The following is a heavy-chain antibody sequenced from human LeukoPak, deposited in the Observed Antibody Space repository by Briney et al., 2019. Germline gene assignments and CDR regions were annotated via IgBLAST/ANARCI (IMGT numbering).Heavy chain of an antibody. Sequence: SETLSLTCTVSGGSISSYYWSWIRQPPGKGLEWIGYIYYSGSTNYNPSLESRVTISVDTSKNQFSLKLSSVTAADTAVYYCARQGRDYGMDVWGQGTTVTVSS. J-gene: IGHJ6*02. CDR1: GGSISSYY. V-gene: IGHV4-59*08. CDR2: IYYSGST. CDR3: ARQGRDYGMDV.